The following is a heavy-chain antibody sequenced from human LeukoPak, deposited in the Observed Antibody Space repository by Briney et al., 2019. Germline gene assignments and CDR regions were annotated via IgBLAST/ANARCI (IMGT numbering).Heavy chain of an antibody. Sequence: GASVKGSCQAFGATLNIGHAFIWARQAPGQGLQWMGRMIPFLGEVNYAQNFQGRVSFTADRSTATMYMELKRLRLDDTAIYYCSPCGHAYDWFAPWGQGTLVTVSA. D-gene: IGHD5-12*01. V-gene: IGHV1-69*04. CDR2: MIPFLGEV. CDR1: GATLNIGHA. CDR3: SPCGHAYDWFAP. J-gene: IGHJ5*01.